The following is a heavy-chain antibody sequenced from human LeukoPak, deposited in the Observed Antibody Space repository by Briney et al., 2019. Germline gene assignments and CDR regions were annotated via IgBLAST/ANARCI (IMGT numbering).Heavy chain of an antibody. CDR1: GFVLSSYY. V-gene: IGHV3-66*01. D-gene: IGHD3-16*01. CDR2: SYSGGST. Sequence: PGGSLRLSCAASGFVLSSYYMSWVRQAPGKGLEWVSISYSGGSTYYADSVKGRFTISRDNSKDTLYLQMNSLRAEDTAVYYCARGPAGDPFDHWGQGTLVTVSS. J-gene: IGHJ4*02. CDR3: ARGPAGDPFDH.